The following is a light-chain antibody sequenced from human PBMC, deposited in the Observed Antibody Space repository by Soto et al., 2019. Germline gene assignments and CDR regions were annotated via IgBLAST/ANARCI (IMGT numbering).Light chain of an antibody. J-gene: IGLJ1*01. V-gene: IGLV3-21*02. CDR1: NIRSQS. Sequence: SYELTQPRSGSVTPRQTARITCGGNNIRSQSVRWYQQQPHQAPVLVVYDDSDRPSGIAERFSGSNSGNTATMTISRVEAGDEADYYCQVWDSSSDHYVFGTGTKVTVL. CDR3: QVWDSSSDHYV. CDR2: DDS.